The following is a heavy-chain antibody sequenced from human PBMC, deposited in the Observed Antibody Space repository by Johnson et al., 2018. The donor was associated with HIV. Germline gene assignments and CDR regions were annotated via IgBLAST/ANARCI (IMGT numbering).Heavy chain of an antibody. CDR1: GFTFSNYA. J-gene: IGHJ3*02. Sequence: QVQLVESGGGLVQPGGSLRLSCAASGFTFSNYAMNWVRQAPGKGLEWVAVISYDGSNKYYADSVKDRFTVSRDNTKNTLYLQMNSLRADDTAVYYCAKVRRAYYEDAFDIWGQGTMVTVSS. CDR2: ISYDGSNK. V-gene: IGHV3-30-3*01. CDR3: AKVRRAYYEDAFDI. D-gene: IGHD3-22*01.